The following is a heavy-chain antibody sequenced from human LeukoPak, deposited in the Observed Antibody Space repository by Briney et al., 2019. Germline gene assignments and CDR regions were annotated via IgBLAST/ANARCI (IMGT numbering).Heavy chain of an antibody. CDR1: GGTFSSYA. V-gene: IGHV1-69*04. D-gene: IGHD5-18*01. Sequence: SVKVSCKASGGTFSSYAISWVRQAPGQGLEWMGRIIPILGIANYAQKFQGRVTITADKSTSTAYMELSSLRSEDTAVYYCARRRLQLWSHFDYWGQGTLVTVSS. J-gene: IGHJ4*02. CDR3: ARRRLQLWSHFDY. CDR2: IIPILGIA.